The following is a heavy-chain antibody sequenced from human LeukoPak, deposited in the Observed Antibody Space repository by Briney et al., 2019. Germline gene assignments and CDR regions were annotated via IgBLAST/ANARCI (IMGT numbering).Heavy chain of an antibody. V-gene: IGHV1-69*13. CDR3: ARGYYDSSGYLT. CDR2: IIPIFGTA. CDR1: GGTFSSYA. D-gene: IGHD3-22*01. J-gene: IGHJ5*02. Sequence: SVKVSCKASGGTFSSYAIRWVRQAPGQGLEWMGGIIPIFGTANYAQKFQGRVTSTADESTSTAYMELSSLRSEDTAVYYCARGYYDSSGYLTWGQGTLVTVSS.